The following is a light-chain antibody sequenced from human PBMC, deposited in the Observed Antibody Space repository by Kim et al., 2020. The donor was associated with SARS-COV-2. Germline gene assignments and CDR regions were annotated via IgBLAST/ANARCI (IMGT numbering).Light chain of an antibody. J-gene: IGKJ2*01. Sequence: DIQMTQSPSTLSASVGDRVTITCRASQNIDTWLAWYQQKPGKAPKVLIYRASSLQSGVPSRFSGSGSGTEFALTITSLQPDDFATYYCQQYKSLMYTFGQGTKLEI. CDR1: QNIDTW. CDR2: RAS. V-gene: IGKV1-5*03. CDR3: QQYKSLMYT.